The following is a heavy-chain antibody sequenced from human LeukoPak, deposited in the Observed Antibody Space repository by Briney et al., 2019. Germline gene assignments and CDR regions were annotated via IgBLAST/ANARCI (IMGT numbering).Heavy chain of an antibody. CDR3: ARDHYYDSSGSVGTFDI. Sequence: GASVKVSCKVSGYTLTELSMHWVRQAPGKGLEWMGGFDPEDGETIYAQKFQGRVTMTEDKSTSTAYMELSSLRSEDTAVYYCARDHYYDSSGSVGTFDIWGQGTMVTVSS. J-gene: IGHJ3*02. CDR1: GYTLTELS. D-gene: IGHD3-22*01. CDR2: FDPEDGET. V-gene: IGHV1-24*01.